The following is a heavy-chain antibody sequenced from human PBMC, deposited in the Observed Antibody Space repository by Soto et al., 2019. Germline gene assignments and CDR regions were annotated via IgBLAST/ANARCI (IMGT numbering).Heavy chain of an antibody. CDR3: AKSIVATIFYYGMDV. V-gene: IGHV3-23*01. D-gene: IGHD5-12*01. J-gene: IGHJ6*02. CDR2: ISGSGGST. CDR1: GFTFSSYA. Sequence: GGSLRLSCAASGFTFSSYAMNWVRQAPGKGLEWVSGISGSGGSTYYADSVKGRFTISRDNSKNTLSLQMNSLRAEDTAVYYCAKSIVATIFYYGMDVWGQGTTVTVSS.